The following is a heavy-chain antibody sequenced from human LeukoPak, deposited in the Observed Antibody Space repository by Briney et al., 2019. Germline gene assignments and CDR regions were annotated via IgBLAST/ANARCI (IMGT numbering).Heavy chain of an antibody. V-gene: IGHV3-73*01. CDR3: TNYDDSSDLWGY. Sequence: TGGSLSSSCAPPGFTSGDPGMHWVRQAPGKGLGRVGRMRSKTQNYATAYAASVKGRFTISRDDSKNTAFLQMNSLKTEDTAVYYCTNYDDSSDLWGYWGQGTLVTVSS. D-gene: IGHD3-22*01. CDR1: GFTSGDPG. J-gene: IGHJ4*02. CDR2: MRSKTQNYAT.